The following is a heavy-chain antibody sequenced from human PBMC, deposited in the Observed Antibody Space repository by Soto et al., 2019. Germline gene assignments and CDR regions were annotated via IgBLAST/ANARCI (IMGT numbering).Heavy chain of an antibody. D-gene: IGHD2-15*01. J-gene: IGHJ5*02. Sequence: QVQLVQSGAEVKKPGASVKVSCKASGYTFTSYGISWVRQAPGQGLEWMGWISAYNGNTNYAQKLQGRVTMTTDTSTSTAYLELRSLSSDGTAVYYCAREVSVVAATGGANWFDPWGQGTLVTVSS. CDR2: ISAYNGNT. CDR1: GYTFTSYG. CDR3: AREVSVVAATGGANWFDP. V-gene: IGHV1-18*01.